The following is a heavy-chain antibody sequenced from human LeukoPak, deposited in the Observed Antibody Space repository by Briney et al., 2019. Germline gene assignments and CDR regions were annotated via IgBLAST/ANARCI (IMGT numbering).Heavy chain of an antibody. Sequence: GGSLRLSCAASGFTFSSYAMSWVRQAPGKGLEWVSAISGSGGSTYYADSVKGRFTISRDNSKNTLYLQMNSLRAEDTAVYYCARDPFRLVVVPAAIPSFDYWGQGTLVTVSS. D-gene: IGHD2-2*01. J-gene: IGHJ4*02. CDR1: GFTFSSYA. CDR2: ISGSGGST. V-gene: IGHV3-23*01. CDR3: ARDPFRLVVVPAAIPSFDY.